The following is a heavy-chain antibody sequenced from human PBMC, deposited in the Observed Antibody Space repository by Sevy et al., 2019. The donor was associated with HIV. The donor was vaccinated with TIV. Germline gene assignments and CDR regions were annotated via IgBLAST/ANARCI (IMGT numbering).Heavy chain of an antibody. Sequence: ASVKVSCKASGGTFSSYAISWVRQAPGQGLEWMGGIIPIFGTANYAQKFQGRVTITADESTSTAYMELSSLRSEDTAVYYCAGGSGGSGSYYIPNAFDIWGQGTMVTVSS. CDR1: GGTFSSYA. D-gene: IGHD3-10*01. CDR2: IIPIFGTA. CDR3: AGGSGGSGSYYIPNAFDI. V-gene: IGHV1-69*13. J-gene: IGHJ3*02.